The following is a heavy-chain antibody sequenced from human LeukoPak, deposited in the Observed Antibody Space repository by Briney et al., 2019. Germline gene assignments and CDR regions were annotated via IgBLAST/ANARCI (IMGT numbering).Heavy chain of an antibody. V-gene: IGHV3-30*02. Sequence: GGSLRLSCAASGFTFSTYGIHWVRQAPGKGLEWVAFIRYDGSNKYYADSVRGRFTISRDNSKNTLSLQMNSLRTEDTAMYYCAKDSGNYPNLFDYWGQGTLVTVSS. D-gene: IGHD1-26*01. J-gene: IGHJ4*02. CDR2: IRYDGSNK. CDR1: GFTFSTYG. CDR3: AKDSGNYPNLFDY.